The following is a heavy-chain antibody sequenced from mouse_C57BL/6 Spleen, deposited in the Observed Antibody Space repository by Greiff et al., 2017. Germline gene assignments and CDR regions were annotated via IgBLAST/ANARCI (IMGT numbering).Heavy chain of an antibody. J-gene: IGHJ4*01. CDR3: TTGGAPYAMDY. V-gene: IGHV14-4*01. Sequence: DVQLQESGAELVRPGASVKLSCTASGFNFKDDYMHWVKQRPEQGLEWIGWIDPENGDTEYASKFQGKATITADTSSNTAYLQRSSLTSEDTAVYYCTTGGAPYAMDYWGQGTSVTVSS. CDR1: GFNFKDDY. CDR2: IDPENGDT.